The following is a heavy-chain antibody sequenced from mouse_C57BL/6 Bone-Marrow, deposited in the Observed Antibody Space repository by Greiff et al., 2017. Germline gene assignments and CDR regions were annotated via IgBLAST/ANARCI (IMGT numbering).Heavy chain of an antibody. D-gene: IGHD1-1*01. V-gene: IGHV5-17*01. J-gene: IGHJ1*03. CDR1: GFTFSDYG. Sequence: EVKLQESGGGLVKPGGSLKLSCAASGFTFSDYGMHWVRQAPEKGLEWVAYISSGSSTIYYADTVKGRFTISRDNAKNTLFLQMTSLRSEDTAMYYCARWASTVVATRYFDVWGTGTTVTVSS. CDR2: ISSGSSTI. CDR3: ARWASTVVATRYFDV.